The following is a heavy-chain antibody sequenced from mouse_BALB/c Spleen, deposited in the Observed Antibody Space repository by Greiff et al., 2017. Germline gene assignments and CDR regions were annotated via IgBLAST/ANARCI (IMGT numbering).Heavy chain of an antibody. CDR3: ARPPYDYDAWFAY. Sequence: EVQLQQSGPSLVKPSQTLSLTCSVTGDSITSGYWNWIRKFPGNKLEYMGYISYSGSTYYNPSLKSRISITRDTSKNQYYLQLNSVTTEDTATYYCARPPYDYDAWFAYWGQGTLVTVSA. D-gene: IGHD2-4*01. CDR2: ISYSGST. CDR1: GDSITSGY. J-gene: IGHJ3*01. V-gene: IGHV3-8*02.